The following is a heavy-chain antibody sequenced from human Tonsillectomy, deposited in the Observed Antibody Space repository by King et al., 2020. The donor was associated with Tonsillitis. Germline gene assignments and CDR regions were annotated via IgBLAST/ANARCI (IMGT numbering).Heavy chain of an antibody. CDR2: IRYDGSNK. D-gene: IGHD3-22*01. Sequence: VQLVESGGGVVQPGGSLRLSCAASGFTFSSYGMHWVRQAPGKGLEWVAFIRYDGSNKYYADSVKGRFTISRDNSKNTLYLQMNSLRAEDTAVYYCAKDRRITMIAGADYYCGMDVWGQGTTVTVSS. V-gene: IGHV3-30*02. J-gene: IGHJ6*02. CDR1: GFTFSSYG. CDR3: AKDRRITMIAGADYYCGMDV.